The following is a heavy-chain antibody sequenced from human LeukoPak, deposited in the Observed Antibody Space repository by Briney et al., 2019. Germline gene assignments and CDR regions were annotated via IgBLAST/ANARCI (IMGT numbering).Heavy chain of an antibody. V-gene: IGHV3-48*01. CDR2: ISSSSSTI. CDR3: AKDGYDFWSGYTFDY. Sequence: GGSLRLSCAASGFTFSSYSMNWVRQAPGKGLEWVSYISSSSSTIYYADSVKGRFTISRDNSKNTLYLQMNSLRAEDTAVYYCAKDGYDFWSGYTFDYWGQGTLVTVSS. D-gene: IGHD3-3*01. CDR1: GFTFSSYS. J-gene: IGHJ4*02.